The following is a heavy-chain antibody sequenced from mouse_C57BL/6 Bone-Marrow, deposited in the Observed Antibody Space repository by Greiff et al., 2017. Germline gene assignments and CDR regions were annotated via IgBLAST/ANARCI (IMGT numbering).Heavy chain of an antibody. D-gene: IGHD2-4*01. CDR3: ARSTMIKAWFAY. J-gene: IGHJ3*01. V-gene: IGHV1-85*01. CDR1: GYTFTSYD. CDR2: IYPRDGST. Sequence: VMLVESGPELVKPGASVKLSCKASGYTFTSYDINWVKQRPGQGLEWIGWIYPRDGSTTYNEKFKGKATLTVDTSSSTAYMELHSLTSEDSAVYFCARSTMIKAWFAYWGQGTLVTVSA.